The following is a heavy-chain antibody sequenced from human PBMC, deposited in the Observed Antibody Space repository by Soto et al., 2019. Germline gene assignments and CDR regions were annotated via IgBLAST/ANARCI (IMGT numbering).Heavy chain of an antibody. V-gene: IGHV1-3*01. D-gene: IGHD3-10*01. J-gene: IGHJ4*02. CDR3: YGSGSYSAY. Sequence: ASVKVSCKASGYTFTDYALHWVRQAPGQRLEWMGWINAGNANTKYSQKFQGRVTFTRDTSASTAYMELSSLRSEDTAVYYCYGSGSYSAYWGQGTLVTVSS. CDR2: INAGNANT. CDR1: GYTFTDYA.